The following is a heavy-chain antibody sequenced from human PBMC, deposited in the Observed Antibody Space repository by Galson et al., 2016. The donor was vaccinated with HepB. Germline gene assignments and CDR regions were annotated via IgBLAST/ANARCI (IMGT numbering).Heavy chain of an antibody. V-gene: IGHV3-66*01. Sequence: SLRLSCAASGFTVSSHYMTWVRQAPGRGLECVSLLYRDGFTYYADSVKGRFTISRDNSKNTFYLQMNSLRADDTAVYYCARDGRQDRGSIFDYWGQGTLVTVSS. J-gene: IGHJ4*02. CDR2: LYRDGFT. CDR3: ARDGRQDRGSIFDY. D-gene: IGHD6-6*01. CDR1: GFTVSSHY.